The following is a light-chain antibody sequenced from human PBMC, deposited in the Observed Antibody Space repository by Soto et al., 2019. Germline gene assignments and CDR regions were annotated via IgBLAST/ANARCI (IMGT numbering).Light chain of an antibody. CDR1: QGVSRW. V-gene: IGKV1-12*01. CDR3: QQYSSYSRT. CDR2: TAS. J-gene: IGKJ1*01. Sequence: DIQLTQSPSSVSASIGDRVTMTCRASQGVSRWLAWYQQRPGRAPKLLIYTASSLQSGVPSRFSASGSGTDFTLTISSLQPEDFATYYCQQYSSYSRTFGQGTKVDIK.